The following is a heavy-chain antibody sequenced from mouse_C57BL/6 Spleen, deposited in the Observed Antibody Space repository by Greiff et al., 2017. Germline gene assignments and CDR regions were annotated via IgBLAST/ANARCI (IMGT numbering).Heavy chain of an antibody. CDR1: GFTFSSYG. CDR2: ISSGGSYT. CDR3: ARGKLRDWYFDV. D-gene: IGHD1-1*01. Sequence: EVMLVESGGDLVKPGGSLKLSCAASGFTFSSYGMSWVRQTPDKRLEWVATISSGGSYTYYPDSVKGRFTISRDNTKNTLYLQMSSLKSEDTAMYYCARGKLRDWYFDVWGTGTTVTVSS. V-gene: IGHV5-6*02. J-gene: IGHJ1*03.